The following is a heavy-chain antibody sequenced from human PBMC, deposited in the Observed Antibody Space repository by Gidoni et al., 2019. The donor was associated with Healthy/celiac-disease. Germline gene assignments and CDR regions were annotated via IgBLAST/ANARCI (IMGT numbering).Heavy chain of an antibody. J-gene: IGHJ4*02. CDR1: GFTVSSYA. CDR2: ISGSGGST. Sequence: EVQLLESGGGLVQPGGSVRLSCAASGFTVSSYALGWVRQAPGKGLEWVSAISGSGGSTYYADSVKGRFTISRDNSKNTLYLQMNSLRAEDTAVYYCATGGWYFDYWGQGTLVTVSS. V-gene: IGHV3-23*01. D-gene: IGHD6-19*01. CDR3: ATGGWYFDY.